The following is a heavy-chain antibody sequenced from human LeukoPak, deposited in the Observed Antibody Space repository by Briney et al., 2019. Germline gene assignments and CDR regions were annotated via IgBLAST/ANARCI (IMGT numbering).Heavy chain of an antibody. J-gene: IGHJ5*02. D-gene: IGHD2-15*01. Sequence: GASVKVSCKASGGTFSSYAISWVRQAPGQGLEWMERIIPILGIANYAQKLQGRVTITADKSTSTAYMELSSLRSEDTAVYYCARDFCSGGSCYRWFDPWGQGTLVTVSS. V-gene: IGHV1-69*04. CDR1: GGTFSSYA. CDR3: ARDFCSGGSCYRWFDP. CDR2: IIPILGIA.